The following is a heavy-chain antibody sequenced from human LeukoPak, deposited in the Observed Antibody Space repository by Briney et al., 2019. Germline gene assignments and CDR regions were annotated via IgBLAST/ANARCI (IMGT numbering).Heavy chain of an antibody. V-gene: IGHV3-23*01. CDR3: ANRPNSMDIVVVPAAIY. D-gene: IGHD2-2*03. CDR1: GFTFSSYV. Sequence: GGSLRLSCAASGFTFSSYVMSWVRQAPGKGLEWVSAISGSGGSTYYADSVKGRFTISRDNSKNTLYLQMNSLRAEDTAVYYCANRPNSMDIVVVPAAIYRGQGTLVTVSS. J-gene: IGHJ4*02. CDR2: ISGSGGST.